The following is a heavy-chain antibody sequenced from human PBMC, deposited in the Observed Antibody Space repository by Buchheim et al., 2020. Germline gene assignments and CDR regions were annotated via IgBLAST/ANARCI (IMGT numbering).Heavy chain of an antibody. CDR3: AKDNTLAPPLANYYYGMDV. Sequence: EVQLVESGGGLVQPGGSLRLSCAASGFTFSSYAMSWVRQAPGKGLEWVSAISGSGGSTYYADSVKGRFTISRGNSKNTLYLQMNSLRAEDPAVYYCAKDNTLAPPLANYYYGMDVWGQGTT. CDR1: GFTFSSYA. J-gene: IGHJ6*02. V-gene: IGHV3-23*04. CDR2: ISGSGGST. D-gene: IGHD1-1*01.